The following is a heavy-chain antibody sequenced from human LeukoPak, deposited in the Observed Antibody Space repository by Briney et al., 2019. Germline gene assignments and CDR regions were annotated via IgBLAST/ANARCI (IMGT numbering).Heavy chain of an antibody. D-gene: IGHD3-22*01. V-gene: IGHV4-39*07. CDR3: ARPVTYYYDSSGPSGAFDI. CDR1: GDSISSGSYY. Sequence: SQTLSLTCTVSGDSISSGSYYWSWIRQPPGKGLEWIGSIYHSGSTYYNPSLKSRVTISVDTSKNQFSLKLSSVTAADTAVYYCARPVTYYYDSSGPSGAFDIWGQGTMVTVSS. CDR2: IYHSGST. J-gene: IGHJ3*02.